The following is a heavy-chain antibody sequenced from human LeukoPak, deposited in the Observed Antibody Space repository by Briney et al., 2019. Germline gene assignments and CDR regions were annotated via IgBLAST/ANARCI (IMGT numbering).Heavy chain of an antibody. Sequence: GGSLRLSCAAFGFIFDDYAMSWFRQAPGKGLEWVSGISGSGIGGRTHYADSVKGRFTISRDNSKNTLYLQMNSLRVEDTAVYYCAKGRGQGFDYWGQGTLVTVSS. J-gene: IGHJ4*02. CDR2: ISGSGIGGRT. CDR1: GFIFDDYA. D-gene: IGHD3-10*01. CDR3: AKGRGQGFDY. V-gene: IGHV3-23*01.